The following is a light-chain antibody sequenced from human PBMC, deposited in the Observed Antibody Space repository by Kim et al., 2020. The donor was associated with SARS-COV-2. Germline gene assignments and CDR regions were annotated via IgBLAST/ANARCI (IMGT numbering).Light chain of an antibody. CDR2: AAS. V-gene: IGKV1-39*01. J-gene: IGKJ4*01. CDR1: QSISSY. CDR3: QQSYSTPLT. Sequence: ASVGNRVTSTCRASQSISSYLNWYQQKPGKAPKLLIYAASSLQIGVPSRFSGSGSGTDFTLTISSLQPEDFATYYCQQSYSTPLTFGGGTKVDIK.